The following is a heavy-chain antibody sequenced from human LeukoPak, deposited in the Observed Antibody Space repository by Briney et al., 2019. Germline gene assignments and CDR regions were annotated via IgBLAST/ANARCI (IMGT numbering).Heavy chain of an antibody. CDR1: GFTFSTYA. CDR2: INTDGSST. J-gene: IGHJ4*02. V-gene: IGHV3-74*01. CDR3: AQIERGDY. Sequence: PGGSLRLSCAASGFTFSTYALHWVRQAPGKGLVWVSRINTDGSSTSYADSVKGRFTISRDNAKNTLYLQMNSLRVEDTAVYYCAQIERGDYWGQGTLVTVSS.